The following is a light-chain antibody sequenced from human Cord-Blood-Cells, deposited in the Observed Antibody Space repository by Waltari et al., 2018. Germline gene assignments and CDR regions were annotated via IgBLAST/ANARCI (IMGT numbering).Light chain of an antibody. CDR3: AAWDDSLNGVV. V-gene: IGLV1-44*01. CDR1: SSNIGSNT. J-gene: IGLJ2*01. CDR2: INN. Sequence: QSVLPQPPSASGTPGQRVTISCSGSSSNIGSNTVNWYQQLPGTAPKLLIYINNQRPSGVPDRFSGSKSGTSASLAISGLQSEDEADYYCAAWDDSLNGVVFGGGTKLTVL.